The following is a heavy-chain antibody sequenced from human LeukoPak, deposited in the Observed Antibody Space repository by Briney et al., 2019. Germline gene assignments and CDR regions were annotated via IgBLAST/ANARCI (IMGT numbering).Heavy chain of an antibody. J-gene: IGHJ5*02. CDR2: IYTSGSN. V-gene: IGHV4-4*07. Sequence: SETLSLTCTASGGSISSYYWSWIRQPAGKGLEWIGRIYTSGSNNSNPTLKSRLTMSVDTSKNQFSLKLSSVPAADTAVYYCARGMDYGDYVGQFTSTNWFDPWGQGTLVTVSS. CDR1: GGSISSYY. D-gene: IGHD4-17*01. CDR3: ARGMDYGDYVGQFTSTNWFDP.